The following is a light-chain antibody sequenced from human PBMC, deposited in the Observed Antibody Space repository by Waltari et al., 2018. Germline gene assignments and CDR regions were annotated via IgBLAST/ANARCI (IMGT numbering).Light chain of an antibody. CDR1: SSDIGYYNG. Sequence: QSALTQPPSVSKSLGQAVTISCTGTSSDIGYYNGVSWYQQHSGTAPRLLIYDVSKRPSVVSYRFSGSKSGNTASLIISWLQAEDEADYYCCSYRSGITLVFGGGTKLTVL. CDR2: DVS. CDR3: CSYRSGITLV. J-gene: IGLJ6*01. V-gene: IGLV2-18*02.